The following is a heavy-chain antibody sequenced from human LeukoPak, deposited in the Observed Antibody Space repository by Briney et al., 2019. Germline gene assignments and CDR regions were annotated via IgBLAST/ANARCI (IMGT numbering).Heavy chain of an antibody. J-gene: IGHJ4*02. CDR2: IYPGDSDT. CDR1: GYSFTTYW. V-gene: IGHV5-51*01. D-gene: IGHD2-15*01. CDR3: ATYSHQLTRIDS. Sequence: GESLKISCKASGYSFTTYWIGWVRQMPGKDLEWMGVIYPGDSDTRYSPSFQGQVTISADKSISTAYLQWSTLTASDTAIYYCATYSHQLTRIDSWGQGTLVTVSS.